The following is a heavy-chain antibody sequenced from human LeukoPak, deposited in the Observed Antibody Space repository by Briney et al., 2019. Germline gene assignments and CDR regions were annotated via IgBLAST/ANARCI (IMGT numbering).Heavy chain of an antibody. CDR2: ISGSGGST. Sequence: PGGSLRLSCAASGFTFSSYAMSWVRQAPGKGLEWVSAISGSGGSTYYADSVKGRFTISRDNAKNSLYLQMNSLRAEDTAVYYCASGDSSGYYSAFDYWGQGTLVTVSS. D-gene: IGHD3-22*01. CDR3: ASGDSSGYYSAFDY. J-gene: IGHJ4*02. CDR1: GFTFSSYA. V-gene: IGHV3-23*01.